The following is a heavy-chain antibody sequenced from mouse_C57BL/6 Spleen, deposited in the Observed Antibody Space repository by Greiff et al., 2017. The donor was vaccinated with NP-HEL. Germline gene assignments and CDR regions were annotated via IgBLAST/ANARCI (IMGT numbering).Heavy chain of an antibody. V-gene: IGHV3-6*01. J-gene: IGHJ2*01. CDR2: ISYDGSN. CDR3: AITTVVYFDY. Sequence: DVQLQESGPGLVKPSQSLSLTCSVTGYSITSGYYCNWIRQFPGNKLEWMGYISYDGSNNYNPSLKNRISITRDTSKNQFFLKLNSVTTEDTATYYCAITTVVYFDYWGQGTTLTVSS. D-gene: IGHD1-1*01. CDR1: GYSITSGYY.